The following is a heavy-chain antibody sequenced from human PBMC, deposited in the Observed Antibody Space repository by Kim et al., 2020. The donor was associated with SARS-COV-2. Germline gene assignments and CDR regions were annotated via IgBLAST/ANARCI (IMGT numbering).Heavy chain of an antibody. V-gene: IGHV3-48*03. J-gene: IGHJ4*02. CDR3: ARGRASLRHRGYFDY. Sequence: ADSGKSRFTISSDHAKSPLYLQMNSLRAEDTAVYYCARGRASLRHRGYFDYWGQGTLVTVSS. D-gene: IGHD3-16*02.